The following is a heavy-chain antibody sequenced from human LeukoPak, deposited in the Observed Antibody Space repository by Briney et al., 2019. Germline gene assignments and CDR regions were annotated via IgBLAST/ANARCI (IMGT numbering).Heavy chain of an antibody. J-gene: IGHJ6*02. CDR3: ARDAGSSGYYGMGV. D-gene: IGHD3-22*01. CDR1: GFTFSSYA. CDR2: ISYDGSNK. Sequence: GRSLRLSCAASGFTFSSYAMHWVRQAPGKGLEWVAVISYDGSNKYYADSVKGRFTISRDNSKNTLYLQMNSLRAEDTAVYYCARDAGSSGYYGMGVWGQGTTVTVSS. V-gene: IGHV3-30-3*01.